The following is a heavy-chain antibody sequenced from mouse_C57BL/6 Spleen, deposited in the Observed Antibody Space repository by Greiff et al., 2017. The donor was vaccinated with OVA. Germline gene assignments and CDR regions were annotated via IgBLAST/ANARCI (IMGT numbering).Heavy chain of an antibody. CDR1: GYTFTNYW. CDR3: ARWGYDGGYFDV. V-gene: IGHV1-63*01. CDR2: IYPGGGYT. Sequence: VKLVESGAELVRPGTSVKMSCKASGYTFTNYWIGWAKQRPGHGLEWIGDIYPGGGYTNYNEKFKGKATLTADKSSSTAYMQFSSLTSEDSAIYYCARWGYDGGYFDVWGTGTTVTVSS. D-gene: IGHD2-2*01. J-gene: IGHJ1*03.